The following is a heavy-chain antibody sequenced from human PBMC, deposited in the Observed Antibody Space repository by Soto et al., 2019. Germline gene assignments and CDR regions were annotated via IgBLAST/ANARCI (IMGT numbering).Heavy chain of an antibody. Sequence: QVQLVQSGAEVKKPGASVKVSCKASGYTFTSYTMHWVRQAPGQGLEWMGMINPSGGGTSYAQNFQSRGTMTRDTSTSTLYMELSSLRSEDTAVYYCARESNYDAPTDYYYGMDVWGQGTTVTVSS. V-gene: IGHV1-46*01. D-gene: IGHD3-3*01. CDR1: GYTFTSYT. CDR3: ARESNYDAPTDYYYGMDV. J-gene: IGHJ6*02. CDR2: INPSGGGT.